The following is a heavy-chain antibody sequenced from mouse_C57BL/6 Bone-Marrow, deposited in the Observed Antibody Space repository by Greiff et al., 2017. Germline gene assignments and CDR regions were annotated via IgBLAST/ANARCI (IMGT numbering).Heavy chain of an antibody. CDR1: GFTFSSYA. CDR3: ARDIVVRHWYIDV. V-gene: IGHV5-4*01. J-gene: IGHJ1*03. D-gene: IGHD1-1*01. CDR2: ISDGGSYT. Sequence: EVKLVESGGGLVKPGGSLKLSCAASGFTFSSYAMSWVRQTPEKRLEWVATISDGGSYTYYPDNVKGRFTISRDNAKNNLYLQMSHLKSEDTAMDYCARDIVVRHWYIDVWGTGTTVTVSS.